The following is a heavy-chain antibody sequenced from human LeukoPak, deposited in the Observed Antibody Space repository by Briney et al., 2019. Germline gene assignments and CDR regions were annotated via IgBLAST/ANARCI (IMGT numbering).Heavy chain of an antibody. V-gene: IGHV3-23*01. D-gene: IGHD3-22*01. CDR2: ISGSGGSS. Sequence: GGSLRLSCAGSGFTFSSYAMSWVRQAPGKGLEWVSAISGSGGSSYRADSVKGRFTISRDNSKNTLYLHMNSLRAEDTAVYYCAKGQLDDSSGYYYSGYFDLWGRGSLVTVSS. J-gene: IGHJ2*01. CDR1: GFTFSSYA. CDR3: AKGQLDDSSGYYYSGYFDL.